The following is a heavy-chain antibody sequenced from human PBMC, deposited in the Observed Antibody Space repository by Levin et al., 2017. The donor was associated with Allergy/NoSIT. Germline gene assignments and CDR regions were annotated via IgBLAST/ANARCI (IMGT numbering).Heavy chain of an antibody. CDR2: IDPSDSYT. Sequence: GESLKISCQGSGYSFTSFYISWVRQMPGKGLEWMGRIDPSDSYTNYSPSFQGHVTISADKSISTAYLQWSSLKASDTAMYYCAREVASSRYDYWGQGTLVTVSS. V-gene: IGHV5-10-1*01. D-gene: IGHD6-13*01. CDR3: AREVASSRYDY. J-gene: IGHJ4*02. CDR1: GYSFTSFY.